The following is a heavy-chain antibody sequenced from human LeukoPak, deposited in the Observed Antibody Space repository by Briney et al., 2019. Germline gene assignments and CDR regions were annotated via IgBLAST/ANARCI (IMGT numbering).Heavy chain of an antibody. V-gene: IGHV3-7*04. CDR1: GFTFSSYW. D-gene: IGHD2-21*01. CDR2: IKQDGSEK. Sequence: PGGSLRLSCAASGFTFSSYWKTWVRQAPGKGLEWVASIKQDGSEKYYVDSVKGRFTISRDNAKNSLYLQMNSLRAEDTAVFYCARGYYQFDFWGQGTLVTVSS. J-gene: IGHJ4*02. CDR3: ARGYYQFDF.